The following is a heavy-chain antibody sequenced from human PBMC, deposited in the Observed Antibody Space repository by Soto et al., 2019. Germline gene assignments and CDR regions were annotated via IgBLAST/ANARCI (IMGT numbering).Heavy chain of an antibody. Sequence: SETLSLTCAVYGGSFSGYYWSWIRQPPGKGLEWIGEINHSGSTNYNPSLKSRVTISVDTSKNHFSLKLSSVTAADTAVYYCAGTYYDILTDYYNYFDYWGQGTLVTVSS. D-gene: IGHD3-9*01. CDR1: GGSFSGYY. V-gene: IGHV4-34*01. CDR2: INHSGST. CDR3: AGTYYDILTDYYNYFDY. J-gene: IGHJ4*02.